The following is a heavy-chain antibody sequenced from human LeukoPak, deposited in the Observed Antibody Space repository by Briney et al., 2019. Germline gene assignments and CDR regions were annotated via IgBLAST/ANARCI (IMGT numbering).Heavy chain of an antibody. CDR2: ISAYNGNT. J-gene: IGHJ5*02. CDR3: ARGPYPYQLLYRGDDWFDP. CDR1: GYTFTSYG. Sequence: ASVKVSCKASGYTFTSYGISWVRQAPGQGLEWMGWISAYNGNTNYAQKLQGRVTMTTDTSTSTAYMELSSLRSEDTAVYYCARGPYPYQLLYRGDDWFDPWGQGTLDTVSS. D-gene: IGHD2-2*02. V-gene: IGHV1-18*04.